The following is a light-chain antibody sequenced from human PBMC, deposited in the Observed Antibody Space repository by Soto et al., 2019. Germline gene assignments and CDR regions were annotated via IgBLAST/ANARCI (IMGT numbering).Light chain of an antibody. V-gene: IGKV3-11*01. CDR2: DAS. CDR3: QQRSNWPPKIT. Sequence: EIVMTHSPATLSVSPGERATLSFSSSQSVRSNLAWYQQTPGQASRLLIYDASNRATGIPAGFSGSGSGTDFTLTISSLEPEDFAVYYCQQRSNWPPKITFGQGTRLEIK. J-gene: IGKJ5*01. CDR1: QSVRSN.